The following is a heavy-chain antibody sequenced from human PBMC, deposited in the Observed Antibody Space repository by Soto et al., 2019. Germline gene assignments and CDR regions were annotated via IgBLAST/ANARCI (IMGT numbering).Heavy chain of an antibody. V-gene: IGHV4-59*08. CDR3: ARTSYDILTGFIY. J-gene: IGHJ4*02. CDR2: IYYSGST. CDR1: GGSISSYY. D-gene: IGHD3-9*01. Sequence: QVQLQESGPGLVKPSETLSLTCTVSGGSISSYYWSWIRQPPGKGLEWIGYIYYSGSTNYNPSLKSRVTISVATSKNRFSRKRSSVTAADTAVYYCARTSYDILTGFIYWGQGTLVTVSS.